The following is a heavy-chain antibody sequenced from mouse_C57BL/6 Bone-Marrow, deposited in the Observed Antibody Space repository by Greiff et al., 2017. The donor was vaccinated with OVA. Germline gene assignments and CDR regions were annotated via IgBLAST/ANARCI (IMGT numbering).Heavy chain of an antibody. D-gene: IGHD2-2*01. CDR1: GFNIKDYY. J-gene: IGHJ4*01. Sequence: DVHLVESGAELVKPGASVKLSCTASGFNIKDYYMHWVKQRTEQGLEWIGRIDPEDGETKYAPKFQGKATITADTSSNTAYLQLSSLTSEDTAVYYCARGVTTVYYAMDYWGQGTSVTVSS. CDR2: IDPEDGET. CDR3: ARGVTTVYYAMDY. V-gene: IGHV14-2*01.